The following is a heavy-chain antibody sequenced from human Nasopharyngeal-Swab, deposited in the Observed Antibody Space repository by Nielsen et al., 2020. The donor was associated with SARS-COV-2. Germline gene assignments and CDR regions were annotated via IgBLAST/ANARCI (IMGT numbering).Heavy chain of an antibody. V-gene: IGHV3-49*03. Sequence: GRSLRLSCTASGFTFGDYAMSWFRQAPGKGLEWVGFIRSKAYGGTTEYAASVKGRFTISRDDSKSIAYLQMNSLKTEDTAVYYCTREGKDYYDSSGYSHFDYWGQGTLVTVSS. CDR3: TREGKDYYDSSGYSHFDY. CDR1: GFTFGDYA. CDR2: IRSKAYGGTT. J-gene: IGHJ4*02. D-gene: IGHD3-22*01.